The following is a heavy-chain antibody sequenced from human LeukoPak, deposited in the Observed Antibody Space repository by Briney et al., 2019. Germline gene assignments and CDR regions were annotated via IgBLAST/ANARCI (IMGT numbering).Heavy chain of an antibody. J-gene: IGHJ4*02. CDR2: IYYSGST. V-gene: IGHV4-30-4*01. CDR1: GGSISSYY. CDR3: ASSSGYDYEDYFDY. Sequence: PSETLSLTCTVSGGSISSYYWSWIRQPPGKGLEWIGYIYYSGSTYYNPSLKSRVTISVDTSKNQFSLKLSSVTAADTAVYYCASSSGYDYEDYFDYWGQGTLVTVSS. D-gene: IGHD5-12*01.